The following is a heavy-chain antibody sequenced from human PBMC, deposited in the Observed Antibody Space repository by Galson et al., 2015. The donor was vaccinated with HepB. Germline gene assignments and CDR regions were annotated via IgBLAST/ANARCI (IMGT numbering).Heavy chain of an antibody. Sequence: SLRLSCAASGFTFSSYAMSWVRQAPVKGLEWVSAISGSGSSTYYADSVKGRFTISRDNSKNTLYLQMNSLRAEDTAVYYCARGSPIAARLQWEAFEIWGQGTMVTVSS. V-gene: IGHV3-23*01. CDR3: ARGSPIAARLQWEAFEI. CDR2: ISGSGSST. D-gene: IGHD6-6*01. CDR1: GFTFSSYA. J-gene: IGHJ3*02.